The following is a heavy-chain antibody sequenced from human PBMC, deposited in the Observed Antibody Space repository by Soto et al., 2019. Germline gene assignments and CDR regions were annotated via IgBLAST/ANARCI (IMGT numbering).Heavy chain of an antibody. D-gene: IGHD4-17*01. CDR3: AREHGDYVPPKYYYYYMDV. CDR1: GFTFSSYS. V-gene: IGHV3-48*01. J-gene: IGHJ6*03. Sequence: GGSLRLSCAASGFTFSSYSMNWVRQAPGKGLEWVSYISSSSSTIYYADSVKGRFTISRDNAKNSLYLQMNSLRAEDTAVYYCAREHGDYVPPKYYYYYMDVWGKGTTVTVSS. CDR2: ISSSSSTI.